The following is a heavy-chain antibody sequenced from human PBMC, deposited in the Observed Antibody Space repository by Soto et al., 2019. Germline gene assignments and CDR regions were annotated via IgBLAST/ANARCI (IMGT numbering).Heavy chain of an antibody. Sequence: HPGGSLRLSCAASGFTFSNYGMHWVRQAPGKGLEWVAVISDDGVSKYYADSVQGRCTISRDNSESVVLLQMNSLRPDDTALYFCARACYFGSGTSYTLYYWGQGTQVTVSS. CDR2: ISDDGVSK. CDR3: ARACYFGSGTSYTLYY. J-gene: IGHJ4*02. V-gene: IGHV3-30*03. CDR1: GFTFSNYG. D-gene: IGHD3-10*01.